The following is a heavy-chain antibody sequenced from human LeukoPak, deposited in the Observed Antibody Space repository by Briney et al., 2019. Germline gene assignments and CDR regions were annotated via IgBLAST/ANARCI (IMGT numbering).Heavy chain of an antibody. Sequence: PSETLSLTCTVSGGSISSYYWSWIRQPPGKGLEWIGYIYYSGSTYYNPSLKSRVTISVDTSKNQFSLKLSSVTAADTAVYYCARDKVFRDIDYALGIAWGQGTLVTVSS. CDR1: GGSISSYY. CDR2: IYYSGST. CDR3: ARDKVFRDIDYALGIA. D-gene: IGHD2-15*01. J-gene: IGHJ5*02. V-gene: IGHV4-30-4*01.